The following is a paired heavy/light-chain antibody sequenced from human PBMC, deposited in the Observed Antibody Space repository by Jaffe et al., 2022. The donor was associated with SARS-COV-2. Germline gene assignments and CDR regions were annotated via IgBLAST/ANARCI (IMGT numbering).Heavy chain of an antibody. CDR3: ARDDSSNWDTRCFDY. CDR1: GGSISTNNW. V-gene: IGHV4-4*02. D-gene: IGHD6-13*01. Sequence: QVQLQESGPGLVKPSGTLSLTCAVSGGSISTNNWWSWVRQPPGKGLEWIGEIHHNGRTNYNPSLTSRVTLSLDKSNNHFSLNLTSVTAADTAVYYCARDDSSNWDTRCFDYWGQGILVTVSS. CDR2: IHHNGRT. J-gene: IGHJ4*02.
Light chain of an antibody. CDR2: RDN. CDR1: SDNVGNQG. J-gene: IGLJ3*02. V-gene: IGLV10-54*01. CDR3: SAWDSGLSSWV. Sequence: QAGLTQPPSVSKGLRQTATLTCTGNSDNVGNQGAAWLQQHQGHPPKLLSYRDNNRPSGISERFSASRSGNTASLTITGLQPEDEADYYCSAWDSGLSSWVFGGGTKLTVL.